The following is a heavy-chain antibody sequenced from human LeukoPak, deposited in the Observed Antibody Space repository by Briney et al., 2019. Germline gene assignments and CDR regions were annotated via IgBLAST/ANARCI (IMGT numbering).Heavy chain of an antibody. CDR3: ARETYWYFDY. D-gene: IGHD2-8*02. Sequence: GSLRLSCAASGFTFSNYEMNWVRQPPGKGLEWISDITGSGSTTYYADSVKGRFTLSRDNAKNSLYLQMNSVRAEDTAVYYCARETYWYFDYWGRGTLVTVSS. V-gene: IGHV3-48*03. J-gene: IGHJ4*02. CDR1: GFTFSNYE. CDR2: ITGSGSTT.